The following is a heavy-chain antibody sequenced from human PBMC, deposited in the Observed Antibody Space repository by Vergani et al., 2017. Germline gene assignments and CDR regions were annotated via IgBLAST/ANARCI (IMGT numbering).Heavy chain of an antibody. Sequence: EVQLVQSGAEVKKPGESLTISCKGSGYSFTSYWIGWVRQMPGKGLEWMGIIYPGDSDTRYSPSFQGQVTISADKSISTAYLQWSSLKASETAMYYCARSAIGYCRSTSCSGGAFDIWGQGTMVTVSS. J-gene: IGHJ3*02. CDR1: GYSFTSYW. D-gene: IGHD2-2*01. V-gene: IGHV5-51*01. CDR3: ARSAIGYCRSTSCSGGAFDI. CDR2: IYPGDSDT.